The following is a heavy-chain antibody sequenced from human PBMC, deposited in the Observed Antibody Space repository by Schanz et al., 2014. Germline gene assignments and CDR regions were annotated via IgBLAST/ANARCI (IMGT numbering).Heavy chain of an antibody. Sequence: QVQLVQSGAEVKKPGASVKVSYKVSGYSLNELSMHWVRQAPGRGLEWMGWISVYHGHTNYAEKVHGRVTMTTDTSTTTVYMELRGLRSDDTAVYYCVRDAGWAFGDYHGMDVWGQGTSVTVSS. CDR1: GYSLNELS. V-gene: IGHV1-18*01. D-gene: IGHD3-10*01. J-gene: IGHJ6*02. CDR3: VRDAGWAFGDYHGMDV. CDR2: ISVYHGHT.